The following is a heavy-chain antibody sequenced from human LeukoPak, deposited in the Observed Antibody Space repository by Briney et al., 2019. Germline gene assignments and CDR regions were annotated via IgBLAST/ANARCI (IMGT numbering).Heavy chain of an antibody. CDR3: ARFGLPADY. Sequence: GGSLRLPCAASGFTFSSYAMHWVRQAPGKGLEWVAVISYDGSNKYYADSVKGRFTISRDNSKNTLYLQMNSLRAEDTAMYYCARFGLPADYWGQGTLVTVSS. J-gene: IGHJ4*02. V-gene: IGHV3-30-3*01. CDR2: ISYDGSNK. CDR1: GFTFSSYA. D-gene: IGHD3-10*01.